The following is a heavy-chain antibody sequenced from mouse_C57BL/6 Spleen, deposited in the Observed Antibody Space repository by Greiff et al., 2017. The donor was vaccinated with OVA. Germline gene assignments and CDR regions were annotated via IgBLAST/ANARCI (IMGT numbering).Heavy chain of an antibody. J-gene: IGHJ2*01. V-gene: IGHV1-26*01. CDR1: GYTFTDYY. CDR3: ATLLWSYFDY. Sequence: VQLQQSGPELVKPGASVKISCKASGYTFTDYYMNWVKQSHGKSLEWIGDINPNNGGTSYNQKFKGKATLTVDKSSSTAYMELRSLTSEDSAVYYCATLLWSYFDYWGQGTTLTVSS. D-gene: IGHD2-10*01. CDR2: INPNNGGT.